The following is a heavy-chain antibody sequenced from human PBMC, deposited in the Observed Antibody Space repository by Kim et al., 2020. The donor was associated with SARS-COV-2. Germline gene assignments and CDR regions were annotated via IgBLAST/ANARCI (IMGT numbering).Heavy chain of an antibody. CDR3: ATTDCSGGSCYPEGYFDY. Sequence: KGRFTISRDNSKNTLYLQMNSLRAEDTAVYYCATTDCSGGSCYPEGYFDYWGQGTLVTVSS. J-gene: IGHJ4*02. V-gene: IGHV3-23*01. D-gene: IGHD2-15*01.